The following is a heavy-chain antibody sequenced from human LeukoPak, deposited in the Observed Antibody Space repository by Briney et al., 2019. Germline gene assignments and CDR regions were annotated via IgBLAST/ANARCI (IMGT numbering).Heavy chain of an antibody. CDR1: GFTFSSYA. CDR2: ISYDGSNK. CDR3: AKDRSSGWRGDY. V-gene: IGHV3-30-3*01. D-gene: IGHD6-19*01. J-gene: IGHJ4*02. Sequence: GGSLRLSCAASGFTFSSYAMHWVRQAPGKGLEWVAVISYDGSNKYYADSVKGRFTISRDNSKNTLYLQMNSLRAEDTAVYYCAKDRSSGWRGDYWGQGTLVTVSS.